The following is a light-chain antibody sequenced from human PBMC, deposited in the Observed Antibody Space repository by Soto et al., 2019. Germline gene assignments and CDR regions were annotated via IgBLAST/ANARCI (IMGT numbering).Light chain of an antibody. CDR2: AAS. V-gene: IGKV1-27*01. CDR3: QKYNNAPFT. J-gene: IGKJ3*01. CDR1: QGISNY. Sequence: DIKMTQSPSSLSASVGDRVTITCRASQGISNYLAWYQQKPGKVPKLLIYAASTLQSGVPSRFSGSGSGTDFTLTISSLQPEDVATYYCQKYNNAPFTFGPGTKVDIK.